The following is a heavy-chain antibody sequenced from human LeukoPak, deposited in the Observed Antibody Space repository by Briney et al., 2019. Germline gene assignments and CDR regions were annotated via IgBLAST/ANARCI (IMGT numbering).Heavy chain of an antibody. CDR3: ARRSSPTGGIDY. CDR2: IYPGDSDS. Sequence: GESLKISCKGSGYSLTTYWILWVRQMPGKGLEWMGIIYPGDSDSRYSPSFQGQVTISADKSVSTAYLQWSSLKASDTAMYYCARRSSPTGGIDYWGQGTLVTVSS. J-gene: IGHJ4*02. D-gene: IGHD2-2*01. V-gene: IGHV5-51*01. CDR1: GYSLTTYW.